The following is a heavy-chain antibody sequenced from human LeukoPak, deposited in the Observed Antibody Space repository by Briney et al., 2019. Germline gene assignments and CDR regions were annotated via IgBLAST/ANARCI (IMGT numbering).Heavy chain of an antibody. CDR2: IYYSGST. CDR1: GGSISSGGYY. V-gene: IGHV4-31*03. J-gene: IGHJ6*03. CDR3: ARGCLWGNNYYYYYMDV. D-gene: IGHD4-23*01. Sequence: SETLSLTCTVSGGSISSGGYYWSWIRQHPGKGLEWIGYIYYSGSTNYNPSLKSRVTISVDTSKNQFSLKLSSVTAADTAVYYCARGCLWGNNYYYYYMDVWGKGTTVTVSS.